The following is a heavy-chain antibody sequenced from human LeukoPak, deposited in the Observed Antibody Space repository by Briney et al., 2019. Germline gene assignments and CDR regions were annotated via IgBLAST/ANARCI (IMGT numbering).Heavy chain of an antibody. CDR2: IYYSGNT. V-gene: IGHV4-39*01. Sequence: PSETLSLTCTVSGVSISSSNSYWGWIRQPPGKGLEWIGSIYYSGNTYYNASLKSQVSISIDTSKNQFSLKLTSVTAADTAVYYCARQTGSGLFILPGGEGTLVTVSS. CDR1: GVSISSSNSY. D-gene: IGHD3/OR15-3a*01. J-gene: IGHJ4*02. CDR3: ARQTGSGLFILP.